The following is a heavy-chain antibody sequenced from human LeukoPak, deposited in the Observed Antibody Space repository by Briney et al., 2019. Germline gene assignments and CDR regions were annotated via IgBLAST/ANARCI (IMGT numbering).Heavy chain of an antibody. D-gene: IGHD4-23*01. Sequence: GGSLRLSCAASGFNFSDYFLTWVRQAPGKGLEWVANINQDGNEKNYVDSLEGRFTISRDNAKRSLYLQMNSLRVDDTVMYYCVRDVGYYGGNHDYWGQGTLVIVSS. CDR2: INQDGNEK. V-gene: IGHV3-7*01. CDR1: GFNFSDYF. CDR3: VRDVGYYGGNHDY. J-gene: IGHJ4*02.